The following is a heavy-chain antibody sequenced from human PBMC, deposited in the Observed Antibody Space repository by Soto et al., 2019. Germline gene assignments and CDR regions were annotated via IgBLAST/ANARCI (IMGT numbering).Heavy chain of an antibody. CDR3: ARHGLLGYSSGWYHGLVDY. J-gene: IGHJ4*02. CDR1: GGSISRSSYY. V-gene: IGHV4-39*01. CDR2: IYYSGST. Sequence: PSETLSLTCTVSGGSISRSSYYWGWILQPPGKGLVWIGSIYYSGSTYYNPSLKSRVTISVDTSKNQFSLKLSSVTAADTAVYYCARHGLLGYSSGWYHGLVDYWGQGTLVTVSS. D-gene: IGHD6-19*01.